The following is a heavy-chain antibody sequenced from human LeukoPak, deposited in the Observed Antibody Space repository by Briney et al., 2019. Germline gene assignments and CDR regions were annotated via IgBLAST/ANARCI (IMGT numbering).Heavy chain of an antibody. CDR1: GGSISTYF. V-gene: IGHV4-4*07. CDR2: IYTTETT. D-gene: IGHD3-10*01. Sequence: SETLSLTCTVSGGSISTYFWSWIRQPAGKGLEWIGRIYTTETTNYNPSLKSRITTSIDTSKNQFSLKLSSVTAADTAVYYCARDHRGARLAFDIWGQGTMVTVSS. CDR3: ARDHRGARLAFDI. J-gene: IGHJ3*02.